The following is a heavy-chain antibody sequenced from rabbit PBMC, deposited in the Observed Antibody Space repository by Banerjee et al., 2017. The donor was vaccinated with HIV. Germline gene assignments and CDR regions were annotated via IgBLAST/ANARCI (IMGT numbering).Heavy chain of an antibody. D-gene: IGHD4-1*01. J-gene: IGHJ6*01. Sequence: QEQLVESGGGLVQPGGSLKLSCKASGFDFSGYGVSWVRQAPGKGLEWIGYIDPIFGNTYYASWVNGRFTISSHNAQNTLYLQLNSLTAADTATYFCVRDLDGVIGWNFGWWGPGTLVTVS. CDR3: VRDLDGVIGWNFGW. CDR1: GFDFSGYG. CDR2: IDPIFGNT. V-gene: IGHV1S47*01.